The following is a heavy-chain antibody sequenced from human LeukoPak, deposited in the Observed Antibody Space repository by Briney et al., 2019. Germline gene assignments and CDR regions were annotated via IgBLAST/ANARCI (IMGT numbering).Heavy chain of an antibody. CDR3: ATWAFYHGMDG. V-gene: IGHV3-43*02. D-gene: IGHD2/OR15-2a*01. CDR1: GFTFDGYA. CDR2: ADGGRT. J-gene: IGHJ6*02. Sequence: GGSLSLFCVASGFTFDGYAMHWVRHAPGKGLERVCHADGGRTYYADSVNGRFTISRDNSKNSLYLQMNSLRSGDSAVYYCATWAFYHGMDGGGQGPTVIVS.